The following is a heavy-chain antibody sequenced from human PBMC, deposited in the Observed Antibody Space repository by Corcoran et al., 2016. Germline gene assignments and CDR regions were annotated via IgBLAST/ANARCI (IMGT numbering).Heavy chain of an antibody. V-gene: IGHV1-2*02. J-gene: IGHJ4*02. Sequence: QVQLVQSGAEVKKPGASAKVSCKASGYTFIEYYIHWVRQAPGQGLEWMGWINPKNGDTNYPQKFQGRVTMTRDTSISTVYMELSRLRSADTAMYYCARDSIVASHCYDYWGQGTLVTVSS. CDR1: GYTFIEYY. D-gene: IGHD2-15*01. CDR2: INPKNGDT. CDR3: ARDSIVASHCYDY.